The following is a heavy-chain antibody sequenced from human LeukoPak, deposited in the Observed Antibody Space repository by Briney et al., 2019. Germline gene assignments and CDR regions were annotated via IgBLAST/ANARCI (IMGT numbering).Heavy chain of an antibody. CDR1: GFTFSSYS. J-gene: IGHJ3*02. Sequence: GGSLRLSCAASGFTFSSYSMNWVRQAPGKGLGWVSSISSSSSYIYYADSVKGRFTISRDNAKNSLNLQMNSLRAEDTAVYYCARDHYYDSSGYIPAGDVFDIWGQGTMVTVSS. D-gene: IGHD3-22*01. CDR2: ISSSSSYI. CDR3: ARDHYYDSSGYIPAGDVFDI. V-gene: IGHV3-21*01.